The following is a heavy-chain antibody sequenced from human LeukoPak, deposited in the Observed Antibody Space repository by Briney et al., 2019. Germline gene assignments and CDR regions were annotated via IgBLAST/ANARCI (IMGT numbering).Heavy chain of an antibody. V-gene: IGHV3-11*01. CDR3: AKELYSSGWAFDY. D-gene: IGHD6-19*01. J-gene: IGHJ4*02. CDR1: GFTFSDYY. CDR2: ISSSGSTI. Sequence: GGSLRLSCAASGFTFSDYYMSWIRQAPGKGLEWVSYISSSGSTIYYADSVKGRLTISRDNAKNSLYLQMNSLRAEDTALYYCAKELYSSGWAFDYWGQGTLVTVSS.